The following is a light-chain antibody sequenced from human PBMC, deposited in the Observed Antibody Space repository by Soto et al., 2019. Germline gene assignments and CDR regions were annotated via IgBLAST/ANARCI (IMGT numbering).Light chain of an antibody. CDR1: QSVRSSY. Sequence: EIVLTQSPGTLSLSPGERATLSCRASQSVRSSYVAWYQQKPGQSPRLLIYDASNRATGIPDRFSGSGSGTDFTLAISRREPEDFSLYYCQQYGSSPTFGQGTKVEI. CDR3: QQYGSSPT. CDR2: DAS. J-gene: IGKJ1*01. V-gene: IGKV3-20*01.